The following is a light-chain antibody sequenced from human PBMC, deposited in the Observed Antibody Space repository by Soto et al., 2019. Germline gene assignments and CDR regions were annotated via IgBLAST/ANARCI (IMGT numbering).Light chain of an antibody. V-gene: IGLV2-23*02. J-gene: IGLJ1*01. CDR1: SSNVGSYKL. Sequence: QSVLAQPASVAGSPGESITIPCTGTSSNVGSYKLVSWYQQHRSKDPKLMMFEVNKRPSGVSHSLPCSNPGHTASLTLSGLKVEDEADYYCCSSGGSPTYVFGTGTKVTVL. CDR2: EVN. CDR3: CSSGGSPTYV.